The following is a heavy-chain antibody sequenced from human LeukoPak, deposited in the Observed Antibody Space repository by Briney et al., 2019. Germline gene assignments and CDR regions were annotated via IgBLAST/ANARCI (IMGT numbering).Heavy chain of an antibody. J-gene: IGHJ6*04. Sequence: ASVKVSCKASGYTFTSYGISWVRQAPGQGLEWMGWIGAYNGNTNYAQKLQGRVTMTTDTSTSTAYMELRSLRSDDTAVYYCARDHYYDILTGYHPPLYYGMDVWGKGTTVTVSS. CDR3: ARDHYYDILTGYHPPLYYGMDV. CDR2: IGAYNGNT. CDR1: GYTFTSYG. V-gene: IGHV1-18*04. D-gene: IGHD3-9*01.